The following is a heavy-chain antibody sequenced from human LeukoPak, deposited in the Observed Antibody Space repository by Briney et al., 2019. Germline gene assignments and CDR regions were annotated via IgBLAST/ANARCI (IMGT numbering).Heavy chain of an antibody. J-gene: IGHJ4*02. CDR3: ARSRRQWLDGTFDY. CDR1: GGSISSGSYY. Sequence: PSQTLSLTCTVSGGSISSGSYYWSWIRQPAGKGLEWIGRIYTSGSTNYNPSLKSRVTISVDTSKNQFSLKLSSVTAADTAVYYCARSRRQWLDGTFDYWGQGTLVTVSS. V-gene: IGHV4-61*02. CDR2: IYTSGST. D-gene: IGHD6-19*01.